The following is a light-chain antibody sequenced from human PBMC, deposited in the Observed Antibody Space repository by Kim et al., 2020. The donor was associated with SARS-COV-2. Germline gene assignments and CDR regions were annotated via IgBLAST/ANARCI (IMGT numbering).Light chain of an antibody. J-gene: IGKJ5*01. Sequence: VSPGERVTLSCRASQSVSSNLAWYQQKRGQAPRLLIYDASTRATGIPARFSGRGSGTDFTLTISSLQSEDFAVYHCQHYNSWPLTFGQGTRLEIK. V-gene: IGKV3-15*01. CDR3: QHYNSWPLT. CDR2: DAS. CDR1: QSVSSN.